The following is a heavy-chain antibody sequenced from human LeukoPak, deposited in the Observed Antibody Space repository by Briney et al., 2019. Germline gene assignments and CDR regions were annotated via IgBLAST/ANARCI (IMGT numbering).Heavy chain of an antibody. D-gene: IGHD6-25*01. CDR1: GFTFSSYS. V-gene: IGHV3-48*01. CDR3: ANKRRVGAFDI. J-gene: IGHJ3*02. CDR2: ISSSSSTI. Sequence: GGSLRLSCAASGFTFSSYSMNWVRQAPGKGLEWVSYISSSSSTIYYADSVKGRFTISRDNAKNSLYLQMNSLRAEDTAVYYCANKRRVGAFDIWGQGTMVTVSS.